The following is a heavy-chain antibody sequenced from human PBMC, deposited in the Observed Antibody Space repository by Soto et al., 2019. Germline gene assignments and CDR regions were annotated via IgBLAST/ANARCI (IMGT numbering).Heavy chain of an antibody. CDR1: GFSLTTSGVG. CDR3: AHRILRTVFGLVTTTAIYFDF. D-gene: IGHD3-3*01. Sequence: QITLNESGPTVVKPAETLTLTCTFSGFSLTTSGVGVGWIRQSPGKAPEWLALIYWDDDKRYSASLKSRLTITEVTSKNQVVLTMASVDPADTATYYCAHRILRTVFGLVTTTAIYFDFWGQGTPVVVSS. CDR2: IYWDDDK. J-gene: IGHJ4*02. V-gene: IGHV2-5*02.